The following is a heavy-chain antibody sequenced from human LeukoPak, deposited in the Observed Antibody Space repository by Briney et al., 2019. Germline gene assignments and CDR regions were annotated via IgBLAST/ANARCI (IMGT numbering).Heavy chain of an antibody. CDR3: ARVIREYCSSTSCYAGEGYWYFDL. D-gene: IGHD2-2*01. Sequence: SETLSLTCTVSGGSISRYYWSWVRETPGGGVGWGGDIYYSGSTNYNPSLKSRVTISLDTSKHQFSLKLSSVTAADTAVYYCARVIREYCSSTSCYAGEGYWYFDLWGRGTLVTVSS. J-gene: IGHJ2*01. V-gene: IGHV4-59*01. CDR2: IYYSGST. CDR1: GGSISRYY.